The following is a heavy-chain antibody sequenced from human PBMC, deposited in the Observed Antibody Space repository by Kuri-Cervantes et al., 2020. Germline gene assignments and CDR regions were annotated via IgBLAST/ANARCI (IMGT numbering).Heavy chain of an antibody. D-gene: IGHD3-10*01. Sequence: GGSLRLSCAASGFTFSSYWMSWVRQAPGKGLEWVSAISGSGGSTYYADSVKGRFTISRDNSKNTLYLQMNSLRPEDTAVYYCATDAYSSGSDYFDDWGQGTLVTVSS. V-gene: IGHV3-23*01. CDR1: GFTFSSYW. CDR2: ISGSGGST. CDR3: ATDAYSSGSDYFDD. J-gene: IGHJ4*02.